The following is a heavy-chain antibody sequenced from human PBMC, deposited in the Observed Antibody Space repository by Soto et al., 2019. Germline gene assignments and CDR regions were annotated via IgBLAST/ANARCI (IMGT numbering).Heavy chain of an antibody. CDR1: GFTFSSYA. V-gene: IGHV3-23*01. Sequence: PGGSLRLSCAASGFTFSSYAMSWVRQAPGKGLEWVSAISGSGGSTYYADPVKGRFTISRDNSKNTLYLQMNSLRAEDTAVYYCAKVPGEWLIFYYYYYYGMDVWGQGTTVTVSS. CDR2: ISGSGGST. D-gene: IGHD3-10*01. J-gene: IGHJ6*02. CDR3: AKVPGEWLIFYYYYYYGMDV.